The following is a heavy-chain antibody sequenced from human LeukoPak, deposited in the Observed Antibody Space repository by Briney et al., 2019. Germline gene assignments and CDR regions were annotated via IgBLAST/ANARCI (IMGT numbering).Heavy chain of an antibody. V-gene: IGHV3-74*01. D-gene: IGHD6-6*01. CDR1: GFTFSSYW. Sequence: GGSLRLSCAASGFTFSSYWMHWVRQAPGKGLVWVSAISTDGRTTTYADSVTGRFTISRDNARNTLYLQMNSLRADDTAICYCAKTLYGSSLMDYWGQGTLVTVSS. CDR3: AKTLYGSSLMDY. CDR2: ISTDGRTT. J-gene: IGHJ4*02.